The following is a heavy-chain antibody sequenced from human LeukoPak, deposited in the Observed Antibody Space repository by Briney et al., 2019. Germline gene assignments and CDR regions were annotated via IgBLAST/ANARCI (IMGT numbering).Heavy chain of an antibody. J-gene: IGHJ6*02. CDR3: AGLKGMDV. Sequence: GGSLRLSCAASGFTFSSSVMSWVRQAPGKGLEWASSIGGSGGDTYYADSVKGRFTISRDNSKNTLHLQMNSLRAEDTAVYYCAGLKGMDVWGQGTTVTVSS. V-gene: IGHV3-23*01. CDR2: IGGSGGDT. CDR1: GFTFSSSV.